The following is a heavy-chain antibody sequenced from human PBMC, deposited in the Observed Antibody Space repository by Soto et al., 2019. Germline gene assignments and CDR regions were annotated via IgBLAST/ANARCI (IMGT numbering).Heavy chain of an antibody. D-gene: IGHD3-3*01. CDR2: IYHSGST. CDR3: ARDFAVGGMDV. J-gene: IGHJ6*02. CDR1: GDSISSGGYS. Sequence: SETLSITCAVCGDSISSGGYSWSWIRQLPGKGLEWIGYIYHSGSTYYNPSLKSRVTISVDRSKNQFSLKLSSVTAADTAVYYCARDFAVGGMDVWGQGTTVTVSS. V-gene: IGHV4-30-2*01.